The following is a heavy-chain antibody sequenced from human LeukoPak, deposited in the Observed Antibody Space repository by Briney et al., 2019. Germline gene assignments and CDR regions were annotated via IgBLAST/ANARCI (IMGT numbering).Heavy chain of an antibody. D-gene: IGHD3-22*01. CDR3: ARHEGSYYDKSGYTLDR. CDR2: IHHSGNT. CDR1: GGSVNRGSFY. Sequence: SETLSLTCTVSGGSVNRGSFYWAWVRQAPGKGLEWIGGIHHSGNTYYNPSLKSRITISIDTSQNQLSLNLSSVTATDRAVHYCARHEGSYYDKSGYTLDRWGQGTLVTVSS. J-gene: IGHJ4*02. V-gene: IGHV4-39*01.